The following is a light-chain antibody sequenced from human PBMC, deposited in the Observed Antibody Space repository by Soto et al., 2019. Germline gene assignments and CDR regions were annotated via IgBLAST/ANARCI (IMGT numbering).Light chain of an antibody. CDR1: ISDFVVYHY. V-gene: IGLV2-14*01. Sequence: QSALTQPASVSGAPGQSITISCTGTISDFVVYHYVSWYQQHPGKAPKLMIYGVSNRPSGVSNRFSGSKSGNTASLTISGLHADDEADYYCSSHTISSALQVFGTGTKVTVL. CDR3: SSHTISSALQV. CDR2: GVS. J-gene: IGLJ1*01.